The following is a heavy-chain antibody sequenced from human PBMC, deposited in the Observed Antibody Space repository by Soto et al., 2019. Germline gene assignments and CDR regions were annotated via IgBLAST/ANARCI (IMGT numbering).Heavy chain of an antibody. CDR1: GFSLSTSGVG. V-gene: IGHV2-5*01. CDR2: IYWNDDK. CDR3: AHTRFIFGIAATGSIYGD. J-gene: IGHJ4*02. D-gene: IGHD6-13*01. Sequence: GPTLVNPTQTVTLACAFSGFSLSTSGVGVGWIRQPPGKALEWLALIYWNDDKRYSPSLKSRLTITRDTSKNQVVLTVTNMDPVDTATYYCAHTRFIFGIAATGSIYGDWGQGTLVTVSS.